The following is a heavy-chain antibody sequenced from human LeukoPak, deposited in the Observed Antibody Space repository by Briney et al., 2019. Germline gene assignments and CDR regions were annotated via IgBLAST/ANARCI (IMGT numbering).Heavy chain of an antibody. CDR3: ARGGGSYWYDSSGDY. CDR2: ISYDGSNK. J-gene: IGHJ4*02. D-gene: IGHD3-22*01. V-gene: IGHV3-30*03. Sequence: GGSLRLSCAASGFTFSSYGMHWVRQAPGKGLEWVAVISYDGSNKYYADSVKGRFTISRDNAKNTLYPQMNSLRAEDTAVYYCARGGGSYWYDSSGDYWGQGTLVTVSS. CDR1: GFTFSSYG.